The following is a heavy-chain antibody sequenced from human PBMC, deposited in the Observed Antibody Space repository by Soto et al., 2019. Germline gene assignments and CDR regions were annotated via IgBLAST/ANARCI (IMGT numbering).Heavy chain of an antibody. CDR1: GGPISSGGYY. D-gene: IGHD3-3*01. Sequence: SETLSLSFTVSGGPISSGGYYWSCIRQHPWKGLEWIGYIYYSGSTYYNPSLKSRFTISVDTSKNQFSLKMSSVTAADTAVYYCARDRDQTYYDFWSGYRMDVWGQGTTVPVYS. CDR3: ARDRDQTYYDFWSGYRMDV. J-gene: IGHJ6*02. CDR2: IYYSGST. V-gene: IGHV4-31*03.